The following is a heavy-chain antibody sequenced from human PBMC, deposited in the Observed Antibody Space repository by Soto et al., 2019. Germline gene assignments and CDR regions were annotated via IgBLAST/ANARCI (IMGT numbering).Heavy chain of an antibody. CDR1: GGTFSSYA. CDR2: IIPIFGTA. V-gene: IGHV1-69*12. Sequence: QVQLVQSGAEVKKPGSSVKVSCKASGGTFSSYAISWVRQAPGQGLEWMGGIIPIFGTANYAQKFQGRVTNTADESTSTAYMEPRSLSTSDTAVYYCESPTKPLYYYYGMDGWGQGTTVTVSS. CDR3: ESPTKPLYYYYGMDG. J-gene: IGHJ6*02. D-gene: IGHD1-1*01.